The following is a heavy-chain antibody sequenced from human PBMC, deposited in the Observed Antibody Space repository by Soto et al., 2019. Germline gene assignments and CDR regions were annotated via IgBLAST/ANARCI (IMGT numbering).Heavy chain of an antibody. D-gene: IGHD3-3*01. V-gene: IGHV3-30-3*02. J-gene: IGHJ6*02. CDR1: GFTFSSYA. CDR2: ISYDGSNK. Sequence: PGGSLRLSCAASGFTFSSYAMHWVRQAPGKGLEWVAVISYDGSNKYYADSVKGRFTISRDNSKNTLYLQMNILRAEDTAVYYCANEFPSILTYYDFPYMDVWGQGTTVTVSS. CDR3: ANEFPSILTYYDFPYMDV.